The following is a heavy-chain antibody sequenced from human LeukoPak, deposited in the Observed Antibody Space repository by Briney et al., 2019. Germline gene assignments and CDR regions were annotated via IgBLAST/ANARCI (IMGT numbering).Heavy chain of an antibody. CDR1: GGTFSSYA. CDR2: IIPIFGTA. CDR3: ARGSSWQQNPDY. J-gene: IGHJ4*02. V-gene: IGHV1-69*05. Sequence: SVKVSCKASGGTFSSYAISWVRQAPGQGLEWMGGIIPIFGTANYAQKFQGRVTITTDESTSTAYMELSSLRSEDTAVYYCARGSSWQQNPDYWGQGTLVTVSS. D-gene: IGHD6-13*01.